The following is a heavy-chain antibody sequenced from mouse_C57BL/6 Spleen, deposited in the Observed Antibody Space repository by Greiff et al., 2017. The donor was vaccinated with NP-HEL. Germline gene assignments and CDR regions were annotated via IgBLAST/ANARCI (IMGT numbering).Heavy chain of an antibody. D-gene: IGHD2-2*01. V-gene: IGHV1-50*01. CDR1: GYTFTSYW. J-gene: IGHJ1*03. CDR3: ARRGGYYWYFDV. Sequence: VQLQQSGAELVKPGASVKLSCKASGYTFTSYWMQWVKQRPGQGLEWIGEIDPSDSYTNYNQKLKGKVTLTVDTSSSTAYMQLSSLTSEDSAVYYCARRGGYYWYFDVWGTGTTVTVSS. CDR2: IDPSDSYT.